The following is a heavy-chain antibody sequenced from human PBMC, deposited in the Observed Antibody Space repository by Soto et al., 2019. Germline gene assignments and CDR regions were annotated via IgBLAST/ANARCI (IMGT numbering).Heavy chain of an antibody. D-gene: IGHD5-12*01. CDR2: IKQDGTEK. CDR3: ESVAI. Sequence: EVQLVESGGGLVQPGGSLRLSCAASGFTFRNYWMSWVRQAPGKGLEWVANIKQDGTEKNYVDSVRGRFTISRDNAKNSLDLQMNSLTAEDTAVYYCESVAIRGQGTLVTVSS. CDR1: GFTFRNYW. J-gene: IGHJ4*02. V-gene: IGHV3-7*01.